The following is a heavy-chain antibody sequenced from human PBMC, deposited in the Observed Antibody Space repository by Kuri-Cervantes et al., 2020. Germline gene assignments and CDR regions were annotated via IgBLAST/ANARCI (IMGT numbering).Heavy chain of an antibody. D-gene: IGHD5-18*01. J-gene: IGHJ5*02. CDR2: SSYNGKNI. CDR3: AKDRGFDPGPGYAFGTRWFDP. V-gene: IGHV4-61*01. Sequence: SETLSLTCIVSGGSVSSGNNYWSWIRQPPGKGLEWIAYSSYNGKNITYNASLKSRVTISVDASKIQFSLKLTSVTAADTAVYYCAKDRGFDPGPGYAFGTRWFDPWGQGILVTVSS. CDR1: GGSVSSGNNY.